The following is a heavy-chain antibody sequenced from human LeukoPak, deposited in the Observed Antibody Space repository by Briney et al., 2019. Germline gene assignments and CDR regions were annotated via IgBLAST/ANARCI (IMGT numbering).Heavy chain of an antibody. CDR2: IRYDGSNK. J-gene: IGHJ3*02. CDR1: GFTFSSYG. D-gene: IGHD2-2*01. V-gene: IGHV3-30*02. Sequence: PGGSLRLSCAASGFTFSSYGMHWVRQAPGKGLEWVAFIRYDGSNKYYADSVKGRFTISRDNSKNTLYLQMNSLRAEDTAVYYCAKAHREYQLLSDAFDIWGQGTMVTVSS. CDR3: AKAHREYQLLSDAFDI.